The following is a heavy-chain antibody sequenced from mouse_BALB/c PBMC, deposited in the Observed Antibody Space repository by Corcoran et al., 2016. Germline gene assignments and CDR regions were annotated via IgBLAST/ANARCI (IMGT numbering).Heavy chain of an antibody. D-gene: IGHD1-1*02. J-gene: IGHJ4*01. CDR1: GFNINDYY. Sequence: EVQLQQSGAELVRPGALVKLSCKASGFNINDYYMHWVKQRPEQGLEWIGWIDPENGNTIYEPKFQGKASITADTSSNTAYLQLSSLTSEDTAFYFWSSYGYYAMDYWGQGTSVTVSS. CDR3: SSYGYYAMDY. V-gene: IGHV14-1*02. CDR2: IDPENGNT.